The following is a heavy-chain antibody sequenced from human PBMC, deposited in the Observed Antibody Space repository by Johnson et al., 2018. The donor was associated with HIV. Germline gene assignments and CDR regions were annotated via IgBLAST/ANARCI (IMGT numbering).Heavy chain of an antibody. V-gene: IGHV3-43*02. CDR1: GFTFDDYA. D-gene: IGHD5-24*01. CDR3: AKDIQCRDGYNWEIGAFDI. CDR2: ISWVGGST. J-gene: IGHJ3*02. Sequence: EVQLVESGGGLVQPGRSLRLSCAASGFTFDDYAMHWVRQAPGKGLEWVSGISWVGGSTYYADAVSGRFPISSDNSKNSLYLQMNSLRTEDTALYYCAKDIQCRDGYNWEIGAFDIWGQGTMVTVSS.